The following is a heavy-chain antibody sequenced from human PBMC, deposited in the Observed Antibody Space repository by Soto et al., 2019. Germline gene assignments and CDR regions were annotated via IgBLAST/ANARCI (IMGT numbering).Heavy chain of an antibody. CDR1: GGSFSGYY. CDR3: SQGAGGVDY. Sequence: SETLSLTCAVYGGSFSGYYWNWIRQPPGKGLEWIGEINHSGSTNYNPSLKSRVTISVDTSKNQFSLKLSSVTAADTAVYYCSQGAGGVDYWGQGTMVTVSS. CDR2: INHSGST. J-gene: IGHJ4*02. V-gene: IGHV4-34*01.